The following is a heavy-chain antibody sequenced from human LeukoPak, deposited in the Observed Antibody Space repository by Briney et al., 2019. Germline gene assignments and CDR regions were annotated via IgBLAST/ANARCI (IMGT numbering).Heavy chain of an antibody. Sequence: GRSLRLSCAASGFTFSSYGMHWVRQAPGKGLEWVAVISYDGSNKYYADSVKGRFAISRDNSKNTLYLQMNSLRAEDTAVYYCAKGARDSSPLGYFDYWGQGTLVTVSS. J-gene: IGHJ4*02. CDR1: GFTFSSYG. V-gene: IGHV3-30*18. D-gene: IGHD2-21*02. CDR3: AKGARDSSPLGYFDY. CDR2: ISYDGSNK.